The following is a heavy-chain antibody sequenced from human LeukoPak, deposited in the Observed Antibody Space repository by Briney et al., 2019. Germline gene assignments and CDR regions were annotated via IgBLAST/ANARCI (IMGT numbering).Heavy chain of an antibody. CDR1: GFTFSSYE. D-gene: IGHD4-17*01. CDR2: ISSSGSTI. CDR3: ARGDHYGDYPDY. V-gene: IGHV3-48*03. Sequence: GGSLRLSCAASGFTFSSYEMNWVRQAPGKGLEWVSYISSSGSTIYYADSVKGRFTISRDNAKNSLYLQMNSLRAEDTAVYYCARGDHYGDYPDYWGQGTLVTVSS. J-gene: IGHJ4*02.